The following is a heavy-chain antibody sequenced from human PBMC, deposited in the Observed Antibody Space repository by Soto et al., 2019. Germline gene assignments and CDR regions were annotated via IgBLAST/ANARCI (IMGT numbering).Heavy chain of an antibody. D-gene: IGHD2-2*01. CDR3: AGRCDGTNCLAHFDY. Sequence: ASVKVSCKASGGTFNNYVINWVRQAPGQGLEWMAGIIPIFGTPNYAQKFQGRVTITADKSTSTAYMELNSLRSEDTAVYYCAGRCDGTNCLAHFDYWGQGTLVTVSS. CDR2: IIPIFGTP. J-gene: IGHJ4*02. CDR1: GGTFNNYV. V-gene: IGHV1-69*06.